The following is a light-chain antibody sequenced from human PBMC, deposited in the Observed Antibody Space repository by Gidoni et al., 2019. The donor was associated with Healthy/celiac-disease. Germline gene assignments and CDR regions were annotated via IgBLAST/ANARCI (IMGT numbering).Light chain of an antibody. CDR2: GAA. CDR1: QSVSSSY. V-gene: IGKV3-20*01. J-gene: IGKJ4*01. CDR3: QQYGSSRLT. Sequence: EIVLTQSPGTLSLSPGERATLSCRASQSVSSSYLAWYQQKPGQAPRLLIYGAASRATGIPDRFSGSWSGTDFTLILSRLEPEDFAVYYCQQYGSSRLTFGGGTKVEIK.